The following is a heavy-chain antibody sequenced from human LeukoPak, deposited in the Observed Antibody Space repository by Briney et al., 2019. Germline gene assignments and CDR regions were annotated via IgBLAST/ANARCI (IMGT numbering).Heavy chain of an antibody. Sequence: PGGSLRLSCAASGFTVSSNYMSWVRQAPGKGLEWVSIIHSGGSTYYADSVKGRFTISRDNSKNTLYLQMNGLRAEHTHGYYCTSANSATNPRVDPWGQGTLVTVSS. CDR2: IHSGGST. D-gene: IGHD1-26*01. J-gene: IGHJ5*02. V-gene: IGHV3-53*01. CDR3: TSANSATNPRVDP. CDR1: GFTVSSNY.